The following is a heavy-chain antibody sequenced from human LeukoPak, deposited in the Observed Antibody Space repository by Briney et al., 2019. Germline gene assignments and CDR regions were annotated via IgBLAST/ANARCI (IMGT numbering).Heavy chain of an antibody. V-gene: IGHV3-72*01. CDR2: IRNRANSYTT. D-gene: IGHD2-2*01. J-gene: IGHJ4*02. CDR1: GFTFSDHY. CDR3: ARVAILVPAAMDY. Sequence: GGSLRLSCAASGFTFSDHYMDWVRQAPGKGLEWVARIRNRANSYTTEYAAFVEGRFTISRDVSRNSLSLQMNSLRTEDTAVYYCARVAILVPAAMDYWGQGTLVTVSS.